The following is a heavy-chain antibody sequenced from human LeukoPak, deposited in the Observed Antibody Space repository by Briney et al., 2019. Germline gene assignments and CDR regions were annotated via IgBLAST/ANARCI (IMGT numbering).Heavy chain of an antibody. CDR3: ATVPRGSMGYYGSGSWAFDI. D-gene: IGHD3-10*01. V-gene: IGHV4-34*01. CDR2: INHSGST. Sequence: SETLSLTCAVYGGSFSGYYWSWIRQPPGKGLEWIGEINHSGSTNYNPSLKSRVTISVDTSKNQFSLKLSSVTAADTAVYYCATVPRGSMGYYGSGSWAFDIWGQGTMVTVSS. CDR1: GGSFSGYY. J-gene: IGHJ3*02.